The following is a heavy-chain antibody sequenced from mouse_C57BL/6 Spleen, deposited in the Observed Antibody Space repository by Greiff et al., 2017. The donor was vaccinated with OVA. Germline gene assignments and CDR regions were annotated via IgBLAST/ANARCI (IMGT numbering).Heavy chain of an antibody. CDR1: GYTFTDYA. CDR3: TDGNYWYFDV. CDR2: IDPETGGT. V-gene: IGHV1-15*01. J-gene: IGHJ1*03. Sequence: VQLQQSGAELVRPGASVTLSCKASGYTFTDYAMHWVKQTPVHGLEWIGAIDPETGGTAYNQKFKGKAILTADKSSSTAYMELRSLTSEDSAVYYCTDGNYWYFDVWGTGTTVTVSS. D-gene: IGHD2-1*01.